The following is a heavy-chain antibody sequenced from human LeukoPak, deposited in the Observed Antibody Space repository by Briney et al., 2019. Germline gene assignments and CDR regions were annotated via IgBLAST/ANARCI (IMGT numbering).Heavy chain of an antibody. CDR3: AREYSGSYYNLDYFDY. CDR2: IYPGDSDT. V-gene: IGHV5-51*01. J-gene: IGHJ4*02. Sequence: GESLKISCKGSGYSFTSYWIGWVRQMPGKGLEWMGIIYPGDSDTRYSPSFQGQVTISADKSISTAYLQWGSLKASDTAMYYCAREYSGSYYNLDYFDYWGQGTLVTVSS. D-gene: IGHD1-26*01. CDR1: GYSFTSYW.